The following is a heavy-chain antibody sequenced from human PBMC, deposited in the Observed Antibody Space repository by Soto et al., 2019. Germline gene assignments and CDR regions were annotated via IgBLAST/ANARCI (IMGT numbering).Heavy chain of an antibody. J-gene: IGHJ6*03. CDR3: ERHHIVVAQPAQFYYSMDV. D-gene: IGHD2-2*01. CDR2: ISAYNGNT. V-gene: IGHV1-18*01. CDR1: GYTFTSYG. Sequence: ASVKVSCKASGYTFTSYGISWVRQAPGQGLEWMGWISAYNGNTNYAQKLQGRVTMTTDTSTSTAYMELRSLRSDDTAVYYCERHHIVVAQPAQFYYSMDVWGKGTKVTLSS.